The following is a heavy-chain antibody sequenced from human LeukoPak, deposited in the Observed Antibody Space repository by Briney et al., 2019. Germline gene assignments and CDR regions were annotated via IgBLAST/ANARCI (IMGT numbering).Heavy chain of an antibody. D-gene: IGHD3-3*01. J-gene: IGHJ4*02. CDR2: IYYSGST. CDR3: ARDRYYDFWSGYYTRYFDY. Sequence: SEILSLTCAVYGGSFSGYYWSWIRQPPGKGLEWIGSIYYSGSTYYNPSLKSRVTISVDTYKNQFSLKLSSVTAADTAVYYCARDRYYDFWSGYYTRYFDYWGQGTLVTVSS. V-gene: IGHV4-34*01. CDR1: GGSFSGYY.